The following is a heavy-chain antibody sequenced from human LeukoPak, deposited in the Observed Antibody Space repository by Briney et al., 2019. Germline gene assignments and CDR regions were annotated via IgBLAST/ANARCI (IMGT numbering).Heavy chain of an antibody. Sequence: ASVKVSCKASGYTFTGYYMHWVRQAPGQGLEWMGWINPNSGGTNYAQKLQGRVTMTADTSTSTAYMELRSLRSDDTAFYCCARSPHVPGAMDYWGQGTLVTVSS. CDR3: ARSPHVPGAMDY. CDR2: INPNSGGT. J-gene: IGHJ4*02. D-gene: IGHD6-19*01. V-gene: IGHV1-2*02. CDR1: GYTFTGYY.